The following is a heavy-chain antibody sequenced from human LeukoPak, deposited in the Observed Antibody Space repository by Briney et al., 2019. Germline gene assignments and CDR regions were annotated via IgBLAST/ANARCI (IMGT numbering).Heavy chain of an antibody. D-gene: IGHD3-3*01. CDR3: AVSAYYTGSWFDP. CDR2: IYYDGGA. V-gene: IGHV4-39*05. J-gene: IGHJ5*02. CDR1: GDSINSRSFY. Sequence: PSETPSLTCTVSGDSINSRSFYWGWIRQPPGKRLEWIGTIYYDGGANYNPSLKSRVTMSVDTPENRFSLKLTSVTAADTAVYYCAVSAYYTGSWFDPWGQGTLVTVSS.